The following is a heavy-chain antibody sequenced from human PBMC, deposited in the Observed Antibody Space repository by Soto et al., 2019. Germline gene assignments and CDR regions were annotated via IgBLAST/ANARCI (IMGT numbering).Heavy chain of an antibody. Sequence: QVQLVQSGAEVKKPESSVKVSCKAPGGTFSTYAISWVRQAPGQGLEWMGGIITMFGTANYAQRFQERVRIPADESTNPVYMEVSRLRSEDTAVYFCASGIQLWLRRINDGYSGWGQGTLVSVSS. V-gene: IGHV1-69*12. CDR1: GGTFSTYA. J-gene: IGHJ4*02. D-gene: IGHD5-18*01. CDR3: ASGIQLWLRRINDGYSG. CDR2: IITMFGTA.